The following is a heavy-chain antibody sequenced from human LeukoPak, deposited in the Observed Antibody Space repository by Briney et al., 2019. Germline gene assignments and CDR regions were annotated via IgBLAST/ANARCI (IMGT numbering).Heavy chain of an antibody. J-gene: IGHJ4*02. CDR3: ARVSGYDGLFDY. Sequence: SETLSLTCTVSGGSISSSRYYWGWIRQAPGKGLEWIGSVYYSGSTYYNPSLKSRVTISVDTSKNQFSLKLSSVTAADTAVYYCARVSGYDGLFDYWGQGTLVTVSS. V-gene: IGHV4-39*07. CDR2: VYYSGST. D-gene: IGHD5-12*01. CDR1: GGSISSSRYY.